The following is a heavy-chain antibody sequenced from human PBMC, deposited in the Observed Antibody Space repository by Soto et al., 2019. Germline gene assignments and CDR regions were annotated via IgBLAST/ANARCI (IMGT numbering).Heavy chain of an antibody. CDR3: ATSMIFSMPSSFDF. Sequence: ASVKVSCKASGYTFSGYFMHWVRQAPGQGLEWMGWINPNSGATNYAQKFQDWVTMTGDTSISTAYMELSRLKSDDTAVYYCATSMIFSMPSSFDFWGQGTMVTVSS. V-gene: IGHV1-2*04. CDR1: GYTFSGYF. CDR2: INPNSGAT. D-gene: IGHD3-9*01. J-gene: IGHJ3*01.